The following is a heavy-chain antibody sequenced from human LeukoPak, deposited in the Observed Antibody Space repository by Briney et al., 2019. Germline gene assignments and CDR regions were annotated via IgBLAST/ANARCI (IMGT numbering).Heavy chain of an antibody. CDR3: ARGSNYGMDV. CDR2: ISYDGSNK. J-gene: IGHJ6*02. V-gene: IGHV3-30-3*01. CDR1: GFTFSSYA. Sequence: GGSLRLSCAASGFTFSSYAMHWVRQAPGKGLEWVAVISYDGSNKYYADSVKGRFTISRDNSKNTLYLQMNSLRAEDTAVYYCARGSNYGMDVWGQGTTVTVSS.